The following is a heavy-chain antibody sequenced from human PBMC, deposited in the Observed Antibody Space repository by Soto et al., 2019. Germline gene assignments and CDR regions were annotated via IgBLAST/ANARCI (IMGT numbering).Heavy chain of an antibody. J-gene: IGHJ3*02. CDR3: ARGGSSDWQVALDI. D-gene: IGHD6-19*01. Sequence: SGTLSLSCAVYPGSFSHSYWNWIRQSPGKGLEWIGKIKHSGSSNYNPSLRSRVSISVDMSKNQFSLRLTSVTAADTAVYYCARGGSSDWQVALDIWGQGTMVT. CDR1: PGSFSHSY. CDR2: IKHSGSS. V-gene: IGHV4-34*01.